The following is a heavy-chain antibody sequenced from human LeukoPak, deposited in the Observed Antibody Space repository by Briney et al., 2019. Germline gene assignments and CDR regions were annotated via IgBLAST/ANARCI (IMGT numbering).Heavy chain of an antibody. CDR1: GGSISSHY. J-gene: IGHJ4*02. V-gene: IGHV4-59*11. Sequence: SETLSLTCTVSGGSISSHYWSWIRQPPGKGLEWIGYIYYSGSTNYNPSLKSRVTISVDTSKNQFSLKLSSVTAADTAVYYCARTYGSGTYYFDYWGQGTLDTVSS. D-gene: IGHD3-10*01. CDR3: ARTYGSGTYYFDY. CDR2: IYYSGST.